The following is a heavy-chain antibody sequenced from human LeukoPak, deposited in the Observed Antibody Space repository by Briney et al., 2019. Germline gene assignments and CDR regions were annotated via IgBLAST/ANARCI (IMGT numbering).Heavy chain of an antibody. D-gene: IGHD2-15*01. J-gene: IGHJ4*02. CDR2: IKQDGSEK. CDR1: GFTFSSYW. V-gene: IGHV3-7*01. CDR3: ARDCSRVVAATHFDY. Sequence: PGGSLRLSCAASGFTFSSYWMSWVRQAPGKGLEWVANIKQDGSEKYYVDSVRGRFTISRDNAKNSLYLQMNSLRAEDTAVYYCARDCSRVVAATHFDYWGQGTLVTVSS.